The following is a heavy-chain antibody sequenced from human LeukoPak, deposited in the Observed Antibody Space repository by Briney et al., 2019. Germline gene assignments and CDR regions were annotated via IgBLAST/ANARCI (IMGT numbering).Heavy chain of an antibody. CDR3: ANGHGGFDY. CDR2: ISWNSGSI. D-gene: IGHD3-10*01. V-gene: IGHV3-9*01. J-gene: IGHJ4*02. Sequence: GGSLRLSCAASGFTFDDYAMHWVRQAPGKGLEWVSGISWNSGSIGYADSVKGRFTISRDNAKNSLYLQMNSLRAEDTAVYYCANGHGGFDYWGQGTPVTVSS. CDR1: GFTFDDYA.